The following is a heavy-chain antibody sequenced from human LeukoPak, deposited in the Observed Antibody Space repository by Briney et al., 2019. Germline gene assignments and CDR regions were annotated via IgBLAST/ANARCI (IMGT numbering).Heavy chain of an antibody. CDR1: GGSISSSNYY. V-gene: IGHV4-39*07. Sequence: SETLSLTCTVSGGSISSSNYYWGWLRQPPGTGLEWIGSIYYSGSTYYNPSLKSRVTISVDTSKKQFSLKLNSVTAADTAVYYCARESGYGRYYYGMDVWGQGTTVTVSS. J-gene: IGHJ6*02. CDR3: ARESGYGRYYYGMDV. D-gene: IGHD5-18*01. CDR2: IYYSGST.